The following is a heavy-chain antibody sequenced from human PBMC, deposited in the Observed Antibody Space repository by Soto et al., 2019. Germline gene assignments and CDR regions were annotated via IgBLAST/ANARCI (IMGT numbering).Heavy chain of an antibody. D-gene: IGHD4-17*01. CDR1: GGTFSSHS. Sequence: VQLMQSGAEVKQPGSSVKDSCKASGGTFSSHSINWVRQAPGQGLEWMGGIITLFGTANYAQNFQGRVTITADQSTSTAYMELNSLRSDDTAMYYCAREVGYGDFSAALLDWGQETLVTVSS. CDR3: AREVGYGDFSAALLD. V-gene: IGHV1-69*01. CDR2: IITLFGTA. J-gene: IGHJ4*02.